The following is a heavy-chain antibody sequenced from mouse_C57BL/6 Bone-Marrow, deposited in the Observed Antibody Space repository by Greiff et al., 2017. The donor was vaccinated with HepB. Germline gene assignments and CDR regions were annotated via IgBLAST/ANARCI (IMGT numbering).Heavy chain of an antibody. CDR2: ISNGGGST. J-gene: IGHJ4*01. CDR1: GFTFSDYY. Sequence: EVQLQQSGGGLVQPGGSLKLSCAASGFTFSDYYMYWVRQTPEKRLEWVAYISNGGGSTYYPDTVKGRFTISRDNAKNTLYLQMSRLKSEDTAMYYCARLGDFYAMDYWGQGTSVTVSS. CDR3: ARLGDFYAMDY. V-gene: IGHV5-12*01.